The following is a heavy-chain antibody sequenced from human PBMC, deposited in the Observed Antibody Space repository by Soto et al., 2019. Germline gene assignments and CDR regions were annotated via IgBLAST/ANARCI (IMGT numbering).Heavy chain of an antibody. CDR3: ARELDLWIHYSFDL. V-gene: IGHV1-3*01. D-gene: IGHD3-3*01. CDR1: GFTFTSYA. Sequence: QVQLVQSGAEVKEPGASVKLSCQTSGFTFTSYAIEWVRQAPGQSLEWMGWINAGDGNTKYSQRFQGRVTINTDTSANIAYLEMSRLTPEDTAMYYCARELDLWIHYSFDLWGQGTLVTVSS. CDR2: INAGDGNT. J-gene: IGHJ4*02.